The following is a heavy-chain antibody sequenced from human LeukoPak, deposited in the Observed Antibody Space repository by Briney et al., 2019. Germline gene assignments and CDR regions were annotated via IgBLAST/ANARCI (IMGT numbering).Heavy chain of an antibody. V-gene: IGHV1-69*06. CDR2: IIPIFGTA. D-gene: IGHD5-12*01. Sequence: ASVKVSCKASGGTFSSYAISWVRQAPGQGLEWMGGIIPIFGTANYAQKFQGRVTITPDKSTSTAYMELSSLRSEDTAVYYCARDSDPYSGYLNFDYWGQGTLVTVSS. J-gene: IGHJ4*02. CDR3: ARDSDPYSGYLNFDY. CDR1: GGTFSSYA.